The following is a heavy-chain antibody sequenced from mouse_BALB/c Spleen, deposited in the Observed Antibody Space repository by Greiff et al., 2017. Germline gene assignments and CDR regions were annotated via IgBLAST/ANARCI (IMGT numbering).Heavy chain of an antibody. V-gene: IGHV2-9*02. J-gene: IGHJ3*01. CDR1: GFSLTSYG. CDR2: IWAGGST. Sequence: VKVVESGPGLVAPSQSLSITCTVSGFSLTSYGVHWVRQPPGKGLEWLGVIWAGGSTNYNSALMSRLSISKDNSKSQVFLKMNSLQTDDTAMYYCARDRGDGGAWFAYWGQGTLVTVSA. CDR3: ARDRGDGGAWFAY. D-gene: IGHD3-3*01.